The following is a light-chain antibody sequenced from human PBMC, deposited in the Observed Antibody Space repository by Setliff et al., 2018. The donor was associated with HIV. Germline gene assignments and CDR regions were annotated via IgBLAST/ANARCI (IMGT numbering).Light chain of an antibody. Sequence: EIVLTQSPGTLSLSPGERATLSCRASQTFSSSYLAWYQQKPGQAPRLLIYGASSRATGIPDRFSGSGSGPDFTLTISRLEPEDFAVYYCQLGTFGQGTKMDIK. CDR1: QTFSSSY. J-gene: IGKJ1*01. V-gene: IGKV3-20*01. CDR2: GAS. CDR3: QLGT.